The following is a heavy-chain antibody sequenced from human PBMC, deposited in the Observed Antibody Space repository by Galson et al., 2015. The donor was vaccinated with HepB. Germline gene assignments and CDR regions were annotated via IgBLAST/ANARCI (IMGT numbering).Heavy chain of an antibody. V-gene: IGHV3-11*01. Sequence: SLRLSCAASGFTFSDYYMSWIRQAPGKGLEWVSYISSSGSTIYYADSVRGRFTISRDNAKNSLYLQMNSLRAEDTAVYYCARDMGDYIWGSYRWGRGNWFDPWGQGTLVTVSS. CDR1: GFTFSDYY. J-gene: IGHJ5*02. CDR2: ISSSGSTI. D-gene: IGHD3-16*02. CDR3: ARDMGDYIWGSYRWGRGNWFDP.